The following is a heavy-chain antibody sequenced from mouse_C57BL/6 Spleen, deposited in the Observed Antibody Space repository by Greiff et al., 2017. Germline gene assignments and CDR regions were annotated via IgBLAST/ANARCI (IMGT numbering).Heavy chain of an antibody. J-gene: IGHJ2*01. CDR1: GYSITSGYY. V-gene: IGHV3-6*01. D-gene: IGHD1-1*01. Sequence: EVKLMESGPGLVKPSQSLSLTCSVTGYSITSGYYWNWIRQFPGNKLEWMGYISYDGSNNYNPSLKNRISITRYTSKNQFFLKLNSVTTEDTATYYCARESYYGSSHYFDYWGQGTTLTVSS. CDR2: ISYDGSN. CDR3: ARESYYGSSHYFDY.